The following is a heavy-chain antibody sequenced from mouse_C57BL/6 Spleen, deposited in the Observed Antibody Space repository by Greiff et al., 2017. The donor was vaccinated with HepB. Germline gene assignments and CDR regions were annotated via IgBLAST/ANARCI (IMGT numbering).Heavy chain of an antibody. CDR2: ISYDGSN. V-gene: IGHV3-6*01. CDR3: ARGGYGSPFDY. Sequence: ESGPGLVKPSQSLSLTCSVTGYSITSGYYWNWIRQFPGNKLEWMGYISYDGSNNYNPSLKNRISITRDTPKNQFFLKLNSVTTEDTATYYCARGGYGSPFDYWGQGTTLTVSS. CDR1: GYSITSGYY. J-gene: IGHJ2*01. D-gene: IGHD1-1*01.